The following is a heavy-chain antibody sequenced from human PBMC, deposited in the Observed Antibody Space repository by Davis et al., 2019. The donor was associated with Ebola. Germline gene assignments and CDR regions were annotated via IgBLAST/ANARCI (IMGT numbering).Heavy chain of an antibody. D-gene: IGHD6-13*01. CDR2: IYPGDSDT. V-gene: IGHV5-51*01. Sequence: GESLKISCKGSGYRFTNYWIGWVRQMPGKGLEWMGIIYPGDSDTSYSPSFQGQVTISADKSISTASLQWSSLKASDTAMFYCARGYSSSWPTHFDYWGQGTLVTVSS. J-gene: IGHJ4*02. CDR3: ARGYSSSWPTHFDY. CDR1: GYRFTNYW.